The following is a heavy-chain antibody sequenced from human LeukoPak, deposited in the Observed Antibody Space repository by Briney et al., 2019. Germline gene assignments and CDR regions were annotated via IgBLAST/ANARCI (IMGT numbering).Heavy chain of an antibody. V-gene: IGHV3-23*01. CDR3: ARVVSDGSGWTHWYFDL. CDR1: GFTFSSYA. CDR2: ISGSGGST. D-gene: IGHD6-19*01. J-gene: IGHJ2*01. Sequence: QSGGSLRLSCAASGFTFSSYAMSWVRQAPGKGLEWVSAISGSGGSTYYADSVRGRFTISRDNSKNTLYLQMNSLRAEDTAMYYCARVVSDGSGWTHWYFDLWGRGTLVTVSS.